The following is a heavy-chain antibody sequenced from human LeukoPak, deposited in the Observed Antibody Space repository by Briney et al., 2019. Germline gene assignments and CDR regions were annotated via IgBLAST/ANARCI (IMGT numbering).Heavy chain of an antibody. D-gene: IGHD1-26*01. V-gene: IGHV3-21*01. J-gene: IGHJ4*02. CDR1: GFRFSNSS. CDR3: ARGSILGATGYY. Sequence: GGSLRLSCAASGFRFSNSSMAWVRQAPGKGLEWVSSISGNSYYIYYAESVQGRFTISRDHARNSLYLQMNSLRAEDTAVYYCARGSILGATGYYWGRGTLVTVSS. CDR2: ISGNSYYI.